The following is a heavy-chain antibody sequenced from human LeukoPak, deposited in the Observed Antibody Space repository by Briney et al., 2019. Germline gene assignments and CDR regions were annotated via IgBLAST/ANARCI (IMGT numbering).Heavy chain of an antibody. V-gene: IGHV4-39*01. J-gene: IGHJ4*02. D-gene: IGHD6-13*01. Sequence: SETLSLTCTVSGGSISSSSYYWGWIRQPPGKGLEWIGSIYYSGSTYYNPSLKSRVTISVDTSKNQFSLKLSSVTAADTSVYYSASLRASMIAAAATPLFDYWGQGTLVTVSS. CDR2: IYYSGST. CDR1: GGSISSSSYY. CDR3: ASLRASMIAAAATPLFDY.